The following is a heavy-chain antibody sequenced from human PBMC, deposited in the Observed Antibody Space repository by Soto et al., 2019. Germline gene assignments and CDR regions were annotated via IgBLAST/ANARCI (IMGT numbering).Heavy chain of an antibody. CDR2: IKGSGSEK. CDR3: ARCVGAVAGSN. CDR1: GFTLSSYW. V-gene: IGHV3-7*05. D-gene: IGHD6-19*01. Sequence: EVQLVESGGGLVQPGGSLRLSCVASGFTLSSYWMSWVRQAPGKGPEWVANIKGSGSEKYYADSVKGRFTISRDNAKNSLLLEMNSLRAEDTALYYCARCVGAVAGSNLGQGTLVTVSS. J-gene: IGHJ1*01.